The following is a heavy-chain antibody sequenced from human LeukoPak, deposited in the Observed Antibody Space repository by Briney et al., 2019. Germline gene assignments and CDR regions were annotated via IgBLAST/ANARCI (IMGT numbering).Heavy chain of an antibody. CDR3: ARQLAVCDFWSGYYYRNTHFDY. V-gene: IGHV4-34*01. CDR1: GGSFSGYY. J-gene: IGHJ4*02. CDR2: INHSGST. D-gene: IGHD3-3*01. Sequence: PSETLSLTCAVYGGSFSGYYWSWIRQPPGKGLEWIGEINHSGSTNYNPSLKSRVTISVDTSKNQFSLKLSSVTAADTAVYYCARQLAVCDFWSGYYYRNTHFDYWGQGTLVTVSS.